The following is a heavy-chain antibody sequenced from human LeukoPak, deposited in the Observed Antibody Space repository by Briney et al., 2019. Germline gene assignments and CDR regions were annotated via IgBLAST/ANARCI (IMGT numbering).Heavy chain of an antibody. V-gene: IGHV4-39*07. CDR1: GGSISSSSYY. D-gene: IGHD6-19*01. CDR3: ARSGSVAVYWYFDL. CDR2: IYYSGST. Sequence: SETLFLTCTVSGGSISSSSYYWGWIRQPPGKGLEWIGSIYYSGSTYYNPSLKSRVTISVDTSKNQFSLKLSSVTAADTAVYYCARSGSVAVYWYFDLWGRGTLVTVSS. J-gene: IGHJ2*01.